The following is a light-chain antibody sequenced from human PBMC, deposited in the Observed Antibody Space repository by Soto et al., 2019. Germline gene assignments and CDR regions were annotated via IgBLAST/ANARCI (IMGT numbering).Light chain of an antibody. J-gene: IGLJ3*02. Sequence: QSVLTQPPAVSGAPGQRVSICCTGSSSDIGAGYRVRWYQQVPGTSPKLLIYDNTNRPSGVSARFSGSKSGTSASLAITGLQAEDVAVYFCLSYDSSLSAMVFGGGTKLTVL. V-gene: IGLV1-40*01. CDR1: SSDIGAGYR. CDR3: LSYDSSLSAMV. CDR2: DNT.